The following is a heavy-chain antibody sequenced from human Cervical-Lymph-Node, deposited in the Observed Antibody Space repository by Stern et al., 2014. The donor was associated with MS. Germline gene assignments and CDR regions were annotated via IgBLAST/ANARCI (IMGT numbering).Heavy chain of an antibody. Sequence: VQLVQSGAEVKKPGESLKISCKLSGYSFTIYYIAWVRQMPGKGLEWMGVIYPYDSDTTYSPYFQGQVTSSADKSITTAYLQWSSLRASDTAMYYCARHVQGFDYWGQGTLVTVSS. CDR3: ARHVQGFDY. CDR2: IYPYDSDT. V-gene: IGHV5-51*01. J-gene: IGHJ4*02. CDR1: GYSFTIYY.